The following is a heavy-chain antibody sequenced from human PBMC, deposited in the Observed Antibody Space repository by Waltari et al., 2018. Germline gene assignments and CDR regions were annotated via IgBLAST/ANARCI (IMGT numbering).Heavy chain of an antibody. J-gene: IGHJ4*02. CDR3: ARESFEGLRLDC. V-gene: IGHV4-38-2*02. CDR2: IYHRGIS. Sequence: RQARGEGVEWIGSIYHRGISYYNLTLKSRVTISVQTCKNLSSLKLSSVPAADAAVYYCARESFEGLRLDCWGQGSLVTVSS.